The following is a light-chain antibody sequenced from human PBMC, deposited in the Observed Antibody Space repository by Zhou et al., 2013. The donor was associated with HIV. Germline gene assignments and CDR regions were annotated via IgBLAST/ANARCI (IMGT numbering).Light chain of an antibody. CDR1: QDISNY. CDR2: DAS. V-gene: IGKV1-33*01. CDR3: QQYDNPYS. Sequence: DIQMTQSPSSLSASTGDRVTITCQASQDISNYLNWYQQKPGKAPKLLIYDASNLETGVPSRFSGSGSGTDFTFTISNLQPEDIATYYCQQYDNPYSFGQGTKLDIK. J-gene: IGKJ2*01.